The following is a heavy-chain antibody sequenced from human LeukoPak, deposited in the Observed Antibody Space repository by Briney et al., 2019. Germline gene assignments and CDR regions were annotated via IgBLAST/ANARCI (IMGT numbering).Heavy chain of an antibody. CDR3: ARGYYGPPYY. J-gene: IGHJ4*02. Sequence: SETLSLTCAVYGGSFSGYYWSWIRQPPGKGLEWIGEINHSGSTNYNPSLKSRVTISVDTSKNQFSLKLSSVTAADTAAYYCARGYYGPPYYWGQGTLVTVSS. D-gene: IGHD3-10*01. CDR2: INHSGST. V-gene: IGHV4-34*01. CDR1: GGSFSGYY.